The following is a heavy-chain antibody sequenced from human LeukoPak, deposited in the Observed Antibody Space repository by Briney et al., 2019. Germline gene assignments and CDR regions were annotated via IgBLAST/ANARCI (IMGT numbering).Heavy chain of an antibody. D-gene: IGHD6-6*01. CDR1: GGSISGSSYY. CDR3: ARQQASIAARPVGY. J-gene: IGHJ4*02. Sequence: SETLSLTCTVSGGSISGSSYYWGWIRQPPGKGLEWIGSIYYSVSTYYNPSLKSRVTISVDTSKNQFSLKLSSVTAADTAVYYCARQQASIAARPVGYWGQGTLVTVSS. V-gene: IGHV4-39*07. CDR2: IYYSVST.